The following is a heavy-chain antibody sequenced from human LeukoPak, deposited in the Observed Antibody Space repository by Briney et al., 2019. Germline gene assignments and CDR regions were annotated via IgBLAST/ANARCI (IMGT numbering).Heavy chain of an antibody. Sequence: ASVKVSCKASGGTFSSYAISWVRQAPGQGLEWMGRIIPILGIANYAQKFQGRVTITADKSTSTAYMELSSLRSEDTAVYYCARTSESTGVRGSFDIWGQGTMVTVSS. J-gene: IGHJ3*02. V-gene: IGHV1-69*04. CDR2: IIPILGIA. CDR3: ARTSESTGVRGSFDI. D-gene: IGHD2-2*01. CDR1: GGTFSSYA.